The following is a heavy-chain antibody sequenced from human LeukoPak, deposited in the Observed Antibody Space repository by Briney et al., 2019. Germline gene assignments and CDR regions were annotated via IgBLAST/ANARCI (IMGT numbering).Heavy chain of an antibody. CDR2: IYYSGST. Sequence: SETLSLTCTVSGGSISSYYWSWIRQPPGKGLEWIGYIYYSGSTNYNPSLKSRVTISVDTSKNQFSLKLSSMTAADTAVYYCARAGYSSSWYRNDAFDIWGQGTMVTVSS. CDR3: ARAGYSSSWYRNDAFDI. J-gene: IGHJ3*02. D-gene: IGHD6-13*01. CDR1: GGSISSYY. V-gene: IGHV4-59*01.